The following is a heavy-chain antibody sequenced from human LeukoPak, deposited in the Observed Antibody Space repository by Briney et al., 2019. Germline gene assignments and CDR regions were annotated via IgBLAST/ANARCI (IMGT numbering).Heavy chain of an antibody. CDR2: ISAYNGNT. CDR3: ARATYYYDSSGLYYFDY. Sequence: ASVKVSCKASGYTFTSYGISWVRQAPGHGLEWMGWISAYNGNTNYAQKLQGRVTMTTDPSTSTAYMELRSLRSDDTAVYYCARATYYYDSSGLYYFDYWGQGTLVTVSS. V-gene: IGHV1-18*01. J-gene: IGHJ4*02. CDR1: GYTFTSYG. D-gene: IGHD3-22*01.